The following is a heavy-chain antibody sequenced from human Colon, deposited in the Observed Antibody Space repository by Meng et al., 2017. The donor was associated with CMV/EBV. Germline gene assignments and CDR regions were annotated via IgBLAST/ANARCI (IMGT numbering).Heavy chain of an antibody. V-gene: IGHV3-11*01. CDR1: EFRFIDYY. CDR3: ARDQGAFDI. CDR2: SSSSGGTI. Sequence: LPCSASEFRFIDYYLSGIRQAPGEGLEWVSYSSSSGGTIYYADSVKGRFTISRDNAKNSLYLQMNSLRAEDTAVYYCARDQGAFDIWGQGTMVTVSS. J-gene: IGHJ3*02.